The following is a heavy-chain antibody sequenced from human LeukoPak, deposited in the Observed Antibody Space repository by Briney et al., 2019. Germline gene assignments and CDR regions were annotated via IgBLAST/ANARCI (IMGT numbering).Heavy chain of an antibody. CDR2: IYYSGST. J-gene: IGHJ5*02. CDR1: GGSISSSSYY. Sequence: PSETLSLTCTVSGGSISSSSYYWGWIRQPPGKGLEWIVSIYYSGSTYYNPSLKSRVTISVDTSKNQFSLKLSSVTAADTAVYYCARQEQQLIYNWFDPWGQGTLVTVSS. D-gene: IGHD6-13*01. V-gene: IGHV4-39*07. CDR3: ARQEQQLIYNWFDP.